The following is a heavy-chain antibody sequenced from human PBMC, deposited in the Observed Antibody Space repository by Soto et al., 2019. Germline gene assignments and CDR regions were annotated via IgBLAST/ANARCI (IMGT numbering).Heavy chain of an antibody. J-gene: IGHJ4*02. CDR3: GRDLHVCALDY. Sequence: QVQLVQSGAEVKKPGASVKVSCKASGYTFTSYGISWVRQAPGQGLEWMGWISANKGNTKYAQKLQGRVTTTTDTSTSTSSMELRSLRSDETAVYYCGRDLHVCALDYWGQGTLVTVSS. CDR2: ISANKGNT. CDR1: GYTFTSYG. V-gene: IGHV1-18*01.